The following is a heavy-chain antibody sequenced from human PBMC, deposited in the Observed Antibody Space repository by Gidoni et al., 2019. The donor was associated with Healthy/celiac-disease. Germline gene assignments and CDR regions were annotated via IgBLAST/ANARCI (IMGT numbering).Heavy chain of an antibody. D-gene: IGHD3-22*01. CDR2: IKSKTDGGTT. CDR1: GFTFRNAW. CDR3: TTDSTVDYYDSSGYYGDPESLGD. J-gene: IGHJ4*02. Sequence: EVQLVESGGGLVKPGGSLRLSCAASGFTFRNAWMSSVRLAPGKGLEWVGRIKSKTDGGTTDYAAPVKGRFTISRDDSKNTLYLQMNSLKTEDTAVYYCTTDSTVDYYDSSGYYGDPESLGDWGQGTLVTVSS. V-gene: IGHV3-15*01.